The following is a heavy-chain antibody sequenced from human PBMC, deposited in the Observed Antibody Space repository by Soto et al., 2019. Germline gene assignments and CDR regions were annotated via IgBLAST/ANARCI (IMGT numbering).Heavy chain of an antibody. V-gene: IGHV4-30-4*01. D-gene: IGHD5-18*01. CDR1: GGSMSSGDYF. CDR2: MYYSGRT. J-gene: IGHJ6*02. Sequence: SETLSLTCTVSGGSMSSGDYFWSWVRHPPGRGLEWIAHMYYSGRTFYNSSLKSRGAISVDTSKNQFSLKLTSVTADDTAVYFCARGKLEYRSGLYYYYGMDVWGQGTTVTAP. CDR3: ARGKLEYRSGLYYYYGMDV.